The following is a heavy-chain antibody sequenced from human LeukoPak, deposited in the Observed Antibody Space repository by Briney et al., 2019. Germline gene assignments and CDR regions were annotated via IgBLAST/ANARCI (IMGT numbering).Heavy chain of an antibody. V-gene: IGHV5-51*01. CDR3: ASGHQLVS. CDR1: GYTFSTHW. CDR2: IFPGNSDT. Sequence: GESLKISCKDPGYTFSTHWVGWVRQMPGKGLEWMGIIFPGNSDTRYSPSFQGQVLISVDKSISTAYLQWGSLKVSDTAMYCRASGHQLVSWGQGTLVTVSS. J-gene: IGHJ5*02. D-gene: IGHD5-24*01.